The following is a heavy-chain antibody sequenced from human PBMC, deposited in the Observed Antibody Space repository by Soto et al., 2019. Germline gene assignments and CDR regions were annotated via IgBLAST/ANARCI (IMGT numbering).Heavy chain of an antibody. CDR2: IGTAGDT. CDR1: GFTFSSYD. V-gene: IGHV3-13*01. CDR3: ARSPPFSGAFDI. Sequence: GGSLRLSCAASGFTFSSYDMHWVRQATGKGLEWVSAIGTAGDTYYPGSVKGRFTISRENAKNSLYLQMNSLRAGDTAVYYCARSPPFSGAFDIWGQGTMVTVSS. J-gene: IGHJ3*02. D-gene: IGHD5-12*01.